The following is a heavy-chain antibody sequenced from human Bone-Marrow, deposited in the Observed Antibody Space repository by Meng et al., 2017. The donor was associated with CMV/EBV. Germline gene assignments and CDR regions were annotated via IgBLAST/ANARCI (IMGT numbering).Heavy chain of an antibody. CDR3: ARTTIEVVVPAGDYYYYYGMDV. CDR2: INPNSGGT. V-gene: IGHV1-2*02. D-gene: IGHD2-2*01. Sequence: ASVKVSCKASGYTFTGYYMHWVRQAPGQGLEWMGWINPNSGGTNYAQKFQGRVTMTRDTSISTAYMELSRLRSDDTAVYYCARTTIEVVVPAGDYYYYYGMDVWGQGTTVTVSS. J-gene: IGHJ6*02. CDR1: GYTFTGYY.